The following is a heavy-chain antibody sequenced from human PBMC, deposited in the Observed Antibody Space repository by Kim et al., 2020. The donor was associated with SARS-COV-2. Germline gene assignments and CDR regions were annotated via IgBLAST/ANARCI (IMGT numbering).Heavy chain of an antibody. CDR1: GFTFSGYA. Sequence: GGSLRLSCAASGFTFSGYAISWVRQAPGKGLEWVSGISGGGGSTYYADSVKGRFTISRDNYKNTLSVQMNSLRADDTAVYYCAKVGTGYLYFDLWGRGTLVTVSS. CDR3: AKVGTGYLYFDL. J-gene: IGHJ2*01. D-gene: IGHD2-21*01. V-gene: IGHV3-23*01. CDR2: ISGGGGST.